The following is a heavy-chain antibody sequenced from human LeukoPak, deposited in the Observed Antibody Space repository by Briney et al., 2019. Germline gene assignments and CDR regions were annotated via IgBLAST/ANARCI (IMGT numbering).Heavy chain of an antibody. CDR2: IYTSGST. V-gene: IGHV4-4*07. D-gene: IGHD3-3*01. Sequence: SETLSLTCTVSGGSISSYYWSWIRQPAGKGLEWIGRIYTSGSTNYNPSLKSRVTMSVDTSKNQFSLKLSSVTAADTAVYYCARERGYDFWSGHYYYSMDVWGKGTTVTVSS. CDR3: ARERGYDFWSGHYYYSMDV. J-gene: IGHJ6*03. CDR1: GGSISSYY.